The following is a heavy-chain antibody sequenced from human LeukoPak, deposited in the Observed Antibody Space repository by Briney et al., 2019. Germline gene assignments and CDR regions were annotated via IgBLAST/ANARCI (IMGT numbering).Heavy chain of an antibody. Sequence: GGSLSLSCAPSGFTFDNYALSWARQAPGKGLEWVSVISGSGGTTYYADSVKGRLTIPRNNSKNTVFLQMNSLRAGDTAVYYCARQAYTTMAYIDYWGQGTLVTVSS. J-gene: IGHJ4*02. CDR3: ARQAYTTMAYIDY. CDR2: ISGSGGTT. CDR1: GFTFDNYA. D-gene: IGHD5-18*01. V-gene: IGHV3-23*01.